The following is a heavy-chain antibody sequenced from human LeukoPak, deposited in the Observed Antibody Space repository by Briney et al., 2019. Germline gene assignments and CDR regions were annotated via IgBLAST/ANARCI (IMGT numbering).Heavy chain of an antibody. V-gene: IGHV4-59*08. J-gene: IGHJ4*02. D-gene: IGHD3-22*01. CDR2: IYYSGST. CDR1: GGSISSYY. CDR3: AKHPELPYDSTPGDY. Sequence: SETLSLTCTVSGGSISSYYWSWIRQPPGKGLEWIGYIYYSGSTNYNPSLKSRVTISVDTSKNQFSLKLSSVTAADTAVYYCAKHPELPYDSTPGDYWGQGTLVTVSS.